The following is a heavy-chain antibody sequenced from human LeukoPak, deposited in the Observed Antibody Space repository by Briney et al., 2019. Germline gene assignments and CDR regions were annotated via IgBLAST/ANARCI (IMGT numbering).Heavy chain of an antibody. J-gene: IGHJ2*01. CDR3: ATTTVTHGYFDL. CDR1: GFTFSSYA. V-gene: IGHV3-64*01. D-gene: IGHD4-17*01. CDR2: ISSNGGST. Sequence: GGSLRLSCAASGFTFSSYAMHWVRQAPGKGLEYVSAISSNGGSTYYANSVKGRFTISRDNSKNTLYLQMNSLRAEDTAVYYCATTTVTHGYFDLWGRGTLVTVSS.